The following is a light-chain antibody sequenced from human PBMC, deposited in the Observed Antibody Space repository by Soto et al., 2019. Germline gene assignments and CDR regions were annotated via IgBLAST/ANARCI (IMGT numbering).Light chain of an antibody. J-gene: IGKJ4*01. CDR1: QGINTF. V-gene: IGKV1-39*01. CDR3: QQSYSTHALT. CDR2: AAS. Sequence: DIHLSQSASSLSASVGYRVTITCGASQGINTFLAWYQQKPVKAPKLLXYAASTLQSGVPSSFSGSGSGTDFTLTISSLQHDDFATYYCQQSYSTHALTFGGGTKVDIK.